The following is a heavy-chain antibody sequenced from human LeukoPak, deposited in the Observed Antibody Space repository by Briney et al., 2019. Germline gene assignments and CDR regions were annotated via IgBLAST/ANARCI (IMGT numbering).Heavy chain of an antibody. CDR1: GFTFSTYG. J-gene: IGHJ4*02. Sequence: GGSLRLSCAASGFTFSTYGMHWVRQAPGKGLEWAAFIRNDGSDKYYAVSVKGRFTISRDNSKNTLYLQMNSLRAEDTALYYCAKDRAFGQFLWGNDYWGQGTLVTVSS. CDR3: AKDRAFGQFLWGNDY. CDR2: IRNDGSDK. V-gene: IGHV3-30*02. D-gene: IGHD3-10*01.